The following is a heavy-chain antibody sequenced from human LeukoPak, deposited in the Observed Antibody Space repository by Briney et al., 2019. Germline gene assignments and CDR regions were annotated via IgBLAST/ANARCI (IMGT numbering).Heavy chain of an antibody. CDR1: GYTFTSYY. CDR2: INPSGGST. Sequence: ASVKVSCKASGYTFTSYYMHRVRQAPGQGLEWMGIINPSGGSTTYAQKFQGRVTMTRDTSTGTVYMELSSLRSEDTAVYYCTRASVAGRRFDYWGQGTLVTVSS. V-gene: IGHV1-46*03. CDR3: TRASVAGRRFDY. D-gene: IGHD6-19*01. J-gene: IGHJ4*02.